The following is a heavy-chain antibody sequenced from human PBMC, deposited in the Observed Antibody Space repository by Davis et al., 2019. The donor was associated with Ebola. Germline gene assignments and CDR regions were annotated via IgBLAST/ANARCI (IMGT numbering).Heavy chain of an antibody. CDR2: ISGSGGST. D-gene: IGHD3-3*01. V-gene: IGHV3-23*01. J-gene: IGHJ6*02. CDR3: AKDLTYYDFWSGYYGMDV. Sequence: GESLKISCAASGFTFSSYATSWVRQAPGKGLEWVSAISGSGGSTYYADSVKGRFTISRDNSKNTLYLQMNSLRAEDTAVYYCAKDLTYYDFWSGYYGMDVWGQGTTVTVSS. CDR1: GFTFSSYA.